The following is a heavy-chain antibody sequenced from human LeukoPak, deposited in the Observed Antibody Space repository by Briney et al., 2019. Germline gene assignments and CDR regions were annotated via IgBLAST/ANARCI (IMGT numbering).Heavy chain of an antibody. CDR1: GYTFTSYY. CDR3: ARGRITMVRGVRGGHNWSDP. D-gene: IGHD3-10*01. V-gene: IGHV1-46*01. CDR2: INPSGGST. Sequence: ASVKVSCKASGYTFTSYYMHWVRQAPGQGLEWMGIINPSGGSTSYAQKFQGRVTMTRDTSTSTVYMELSSLRSEDTAVYYCARGRITMVRGVRGGHNWSDPWGQGTLVTVSS. J-gene: IGHJ5*02.